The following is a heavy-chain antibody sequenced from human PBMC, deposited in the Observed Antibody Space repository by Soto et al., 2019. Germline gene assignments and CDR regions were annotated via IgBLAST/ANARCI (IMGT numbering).Heavy chain of an antibody. D-gene: IGHD3-9*01. CDR1: DESFSGYY. CDR3: ARGALRYFDWPH. J-gene: IGHJ4*02. V-gene: IGHV4-34*01. CDR2: IKHSGST. Sequence: PSETLSLTCAVYDESFSGYYWTWIRQPPGKGLEWIGAIKHSGSTHYNPSLNSRVTISVDASKNQFSLRLSSVTAADTAVYYCARGALRYFDWPHWGQRTLVNVSS.